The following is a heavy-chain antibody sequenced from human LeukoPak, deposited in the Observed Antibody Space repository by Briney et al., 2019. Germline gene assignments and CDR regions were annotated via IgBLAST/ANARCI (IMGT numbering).Heavy chain of an antibody. J-gene: IGHJ4*02. V-gene: IGHV4-38-2*02. CDR3: ATFHHYDSSGYN. CDR2: IYHSGST. D-gene: IGHD3-22*01. Sequence: SETLSLTCTVSGYSISSGYYWGWIRQPPGKGLEWIGSIYHSGSTYYNPSLKSRVTISVDTSKNQFSLKLSSVTAADTAVYYCATFHHYDSSGYNWGQGTLVTVSS. CDR1: GYSISSGYY.